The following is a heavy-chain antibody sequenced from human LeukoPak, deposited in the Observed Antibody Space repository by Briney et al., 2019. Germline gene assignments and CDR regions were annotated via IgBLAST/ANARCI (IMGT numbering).Heavy chain of an antibody. CDR3: ARVPLWFGDQEAFDI. V-gene: IGHV4-34*01. J-gene: IGHJ3*02. Sequence: SETLSLTCAVYGGSFSGYYWSWIRQAPGKGLEWIGEINHSGSTNYNPSLKSRVTISVDTSKNQFSLKLSSVTAADTAVYYCARVPLWFGDQEAFDIWGQGTMVTVSS. CDR1: GGSFSGYY. CDR2: INHSGST. D-gene: IGHD3-10*01.